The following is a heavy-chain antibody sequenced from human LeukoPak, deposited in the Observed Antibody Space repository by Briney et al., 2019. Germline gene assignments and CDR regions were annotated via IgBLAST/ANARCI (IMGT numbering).Heavy chain of an antibody. CDR3: ARAGEDIVVVPAAILDY. CDR2: INPSGGST. V-gene: IGHV1-46*01. Sequence: GASVKVSCKASGYTFTSYYMHWVRQAPGQGLEWMGIINPSGGSTSYAQKFQGRVTMTRDTSTSTVYMELSSLRSEDTAVYYCARAGEDIVVVPAAILDYWGQGTLVTVSS. J-gene: IGHJ4*02. D-gene: IGHD2-2*01. CDR1: GYTFTSYY.